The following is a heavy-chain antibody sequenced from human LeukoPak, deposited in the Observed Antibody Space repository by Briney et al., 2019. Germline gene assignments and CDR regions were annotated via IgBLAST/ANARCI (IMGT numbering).Heavy chain of an antibody. CDR2: LSPHGNYE. CDR1: GFTFSDYG. Sequence: PGGSLRLSCAASGFTFSDYGIHWVRQAPGKGLEWVAVLSPHGNYEYYADSVQGRFTISRDNSKNTLYLQMNSLRAEDTAVYYCAKVIRNWIDAFDIWGQGTMVTVSS. J-gene: IGHJ3*02. V-gene: IGHV3-30*02. CDR3: AKVIRNWIDAFDI. D-gene: IGHD1-1*01.